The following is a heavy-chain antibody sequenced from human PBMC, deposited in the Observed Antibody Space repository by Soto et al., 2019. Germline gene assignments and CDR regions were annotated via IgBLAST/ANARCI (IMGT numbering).Heavy chain of an antibody. CDR1: GFTFSSYS. D-gene: IGHD3-3*01. V-gene: IGHV3-21*01. Sequence: PGGSLRLSCAASGFTFSSYSMNWVRQAPGKGLEWVSSISSSSSYIYYADSVKGRFTISRDNAKNSLYLQMNSLRAEDTAVYYCARVVGEFNDFWSGYYYYYYGMDVWGQGTTVTVSS. J-gene: IGHJ6*02. CDR2: ISSSSSYI. CDR3: ARVVGEFNDFWSGYYYYYYGMDV.